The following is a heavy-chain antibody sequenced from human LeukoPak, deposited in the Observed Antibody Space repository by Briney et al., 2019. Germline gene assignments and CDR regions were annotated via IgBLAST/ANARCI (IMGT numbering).Heavy chain of an antibody. D-gene: IGHD3-3*01. CDR1: GFTFSSYA. J-gene: IGHJ4*02. CDR2: ISGSGGST. Sequence: GGSLRLSCAASGFTFSSYAMSWVRQAPGKGLEWVSAISGSGGSTYYADSVKGRFTISRDNSKNTLYLQMNSLRAEDTAVYYCAKTGVLERGILGYYFDYWGQGTLVTVSS. CDR3: AKTGVLERGILGYYFDY. V-gene: IGHV3-23*01.